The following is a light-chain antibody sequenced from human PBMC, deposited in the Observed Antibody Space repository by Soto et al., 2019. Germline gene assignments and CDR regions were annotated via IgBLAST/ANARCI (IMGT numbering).Light chain of an antibody. J-gene: IGKJ4*01. CDR2: AAS. CDR3: QKLYGYL. CDR1: QGISSY. V-gene: IGKV1-9*01. Sequence: IQLTQSPSSLSASVGDRVTITCRASQGISSYLAWYQQKPGKAPKLLIYAASTLQTGVTSRFSGSGSGTAFTLTIISLQPEDDETYYCQKLYGYLFGGGTKVEIK.